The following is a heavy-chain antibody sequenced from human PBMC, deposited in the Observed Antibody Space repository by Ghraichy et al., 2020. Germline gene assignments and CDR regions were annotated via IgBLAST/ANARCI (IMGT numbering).Heavy chain of an antibody. CDR3: ARAGREMGPHAFDI. Sequence: SETLSLTCTVSGGSISSYYWSWIRQPPGKGLEWIGYIYYSGSTNYNPSLKSRVTISVDTSKNQFSLKLSSVTAADTAVYYCARAGREMGPHAFDIWGQGTMVTVSS. CDR1: GGSISSYY. CDR2: IYYSGST. J-gene: IGHJ3*02. D-gene: IGHD5-24*01. V-gene: IGHV4-59*01.